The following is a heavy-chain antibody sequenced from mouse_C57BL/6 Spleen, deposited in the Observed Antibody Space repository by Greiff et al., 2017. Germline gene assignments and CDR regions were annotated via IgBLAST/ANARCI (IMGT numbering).Heavy chain of an antibody. V-gene: IGHV1-53*01. CDR1: GYTFTSYW. D-gene: IGHD1-1*01. J-gene: IGHJ4*01. Sequence: QVQLQQPGTELVKPGASVKLSCKASGYTFTSYWMHWVKQRPGQGLEWIGNINPSNGGTNYNEKFKSKATLTVDKSSSTAYMQLSSLTSEDSAVYYCARGEYYYGSIYVELDYAMDYWGQGPSVTVSS. CDR3: ARGEYYYGSIYVELDYAMDY. CDR2: INPSNGGT.